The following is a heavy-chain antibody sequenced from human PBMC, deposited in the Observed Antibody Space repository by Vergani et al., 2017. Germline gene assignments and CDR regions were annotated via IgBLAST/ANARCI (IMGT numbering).Heavy chain of an antibody. D-gene: IGHD3-10*01. CDR2: IYWNDDK. V-gene: IGHV2-5*01. J-gene: IGHJ6*03. CDR3: AHSSVVRGTHPSYYYSYMDV. Sequence: QITLKESGPTLVKPTQTLTLICTFLGFSLSTSGAGVGWIRQPPGKALEWLALIYWNDDKRYSPSLKSRLTITKDTSKNQLVLTMTNMDPVDTATYYCAHSSVVRGTHPSYYYSYMDVWGK. CDR1: GFSLSTSGAG.